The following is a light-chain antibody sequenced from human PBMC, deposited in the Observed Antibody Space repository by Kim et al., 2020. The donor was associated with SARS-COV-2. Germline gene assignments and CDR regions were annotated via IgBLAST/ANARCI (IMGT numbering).Light chain of an antibody. J-gene: IGLJ3*02. Sequence: ELTQPPSASGTPGQRVTLTCSGNSSNSGSNYVYWYQQLPGTAPKLPIYRNNQRPSAVPDRFSGSKSGTSASLAISGLRSEDEADYYCAAWDDSLSGRVFGGGTQLTVL. CDR2: RNN. V-gene: IGLV1-47*01. CDR1: SSNSGSNY. CDR3: AAWDDSLSGRV.